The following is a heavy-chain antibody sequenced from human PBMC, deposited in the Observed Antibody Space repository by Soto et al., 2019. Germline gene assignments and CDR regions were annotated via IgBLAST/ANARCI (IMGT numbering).Heavy chain of an antibody. Sequence: ASVKVSCKASGYTFTTYAMHWVRQAPGQRLEWMGWINAGNANTEYSQKFQGRFTITRDTSASTAYMELTSLRFEDTAVYYCARGSTSSWPFDLWGPGTLVTVSS. J-gene: IGHJ4*02. CDR3: ARGSTSSWPFDL. CDR1: GYTFTTYA. CDR2: INAGNANT. V-gene: IGHV1-3*01. D-gene: IGHD2-2*01.